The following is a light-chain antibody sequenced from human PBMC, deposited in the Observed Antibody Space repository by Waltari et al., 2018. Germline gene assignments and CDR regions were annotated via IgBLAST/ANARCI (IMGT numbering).Light chain of an antibody. V-gene: IGKV3-20*01. CDR2: GAS. CDR3: QQYGSAPVT. Sequence: EIVFTQSPGTLSLSPGAGATPSCRASQSVSGSSLAWYQQKRGQAPRLLIYGASSRATGIPDRFSGSGSGTDFTLTISRLEPEDFAVYYCQQYGSAPVTFGQGTKVEIK. J-gene: IGKJ1*01. CDR1: QSVSGSS.